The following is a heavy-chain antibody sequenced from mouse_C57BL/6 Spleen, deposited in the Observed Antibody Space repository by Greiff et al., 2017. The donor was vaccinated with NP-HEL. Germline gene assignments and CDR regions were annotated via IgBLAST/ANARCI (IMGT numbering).Heavy chain of an antibody. J-gene: IGHJ4*01. CDR2: INPYNGGT. V-gene: IGHV1-19*01. Sequence: VQLQQSGPVLVKPGASVKMSCKASGYTFTDYYMNWVKQSHGKSLEWIGVINPYNGGTSYNQKFKGKATLTVDKSSSTAYMELNSLTSEDSAVYYCARDYDGMDYWGQGTSVTVSS. CDR1: GYTFTDYY. D-gene: IGHD2-3*01. CDR3: ARDYDGMDY.